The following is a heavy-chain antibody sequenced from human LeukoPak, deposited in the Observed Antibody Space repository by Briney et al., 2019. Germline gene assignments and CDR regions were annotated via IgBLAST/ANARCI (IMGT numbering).Heavy chain of an antibody. CDR3: ARGGSGSYFSWLDP. CDR2: INPNSGGT. D-gene: IGHD3-10*01. J-gene: IGHJ5*02. Sequence: ASVKVSCKASGYTFTGYYIHWVRQAPGQGLECVGWINPNSGGTNYAQKFQGRVTMTRDTSISTAYMELSRLRSDDTAVYYCARGGSGSYFSWLDPWGQGTLVTISS. V-gene: IGHV1-2*02. CDR1: GYTFTGYY.